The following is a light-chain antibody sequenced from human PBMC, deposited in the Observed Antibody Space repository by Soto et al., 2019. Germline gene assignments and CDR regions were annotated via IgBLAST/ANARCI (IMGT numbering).Light chain of an antibody. CDR2: DDT. J-gene: IGLJ1*01. CDR3: CLYVGSNNLV. CDR1: VGL. Sequence: QSVLTQPASVSGSPGQSITISCTGTVGLVSWYQQHPGKVPKLIIYDDTKRPSGVSSRFSGSKSGSTASLTISGLQTEDEADYYCCLYVGSNNLVFGTGTKVTVL. V-gene: IGLV2-23*01.